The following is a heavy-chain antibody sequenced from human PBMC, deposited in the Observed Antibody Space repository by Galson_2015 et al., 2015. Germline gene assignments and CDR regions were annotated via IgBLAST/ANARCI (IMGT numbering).Heavy chain of an antibody. CDR2: ISYDGSNK. CDR1: GFTFSSYG. V-gene: IGHV3-30*18. J-gene: IGHJ6*03. CDR3: AKSGLRFLEWSHDYMDV. D-gene: IGHD3-3*01. Sequence: SLRLSCAASGFTFSSYGMHWVRQAPGKGLEWVAVISYDGSNKYYADSVKGRFTISRDNSKNTLYLQMNSLRAEDTAVYYCAKSGLRFLEWSHDYMDVWGKGTTVTVSS.